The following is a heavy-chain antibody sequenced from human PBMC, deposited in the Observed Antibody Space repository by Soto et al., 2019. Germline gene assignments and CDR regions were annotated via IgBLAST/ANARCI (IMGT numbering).Heavy chain of an antibody. Sequence: ECLCGTGAVSGGSFTSNNLWTWVRQPPGQGLEWIGEIYRTGSTNYNPSLKNRVTISLDKCENQFSLKVTSPTAADTAVYYFASRDTVTSVDYWGQGTLVTVSS. V-gene: IGHV4-4*02. CDR3: ASRDTVTSVDY. CDR1: GGSFTSNNL. J-gene: IGHJ4*02. CDR2: IYRTGST. D-gene: IGHD4-17*01.